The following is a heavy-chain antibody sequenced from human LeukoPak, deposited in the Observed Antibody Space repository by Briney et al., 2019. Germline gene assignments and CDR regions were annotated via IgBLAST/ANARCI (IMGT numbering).Heavy chain of an antibody. CDR1: GFTFSSYE. CDR2: ISSSGSTI. V-gene: IGHV3-48*03. CDR3: ARAKRNGFDI. Sequence: SGGSLRLSCAASGFTFSSYEMNWVRQAPGKGLEWVSYISSSGSTIYYADSVKGRFTISRDNAMNSLYLQMNSLRAEDTAVYYCARAKRNGFDIWGQGTMVTVSS. J-gene: IGHJ3*02.